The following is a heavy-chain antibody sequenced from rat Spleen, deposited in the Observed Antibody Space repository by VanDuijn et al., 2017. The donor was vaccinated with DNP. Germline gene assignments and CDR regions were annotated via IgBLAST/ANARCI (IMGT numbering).Heavy chain of an antibody. Sequence: QVQLKESGPGLVQPSQTLSLTCTVAGFSLTSYNVHWVRQLPGKGLEWMGVIWNTGGTRYNSALKSRLSISKDTSRSQVFVHMNSLQTADTATYYCARCGYEGHYYVMDAWGQGTSVTVSS. V-gene: IGHV2-41*01. CDR1: GFSLTSYN. D-gene: IGHD1-12*01. CDR2: IWNTGGT. CDR3: ARCGYEGHYYVMDA. J-gene: IGHJ4*01.